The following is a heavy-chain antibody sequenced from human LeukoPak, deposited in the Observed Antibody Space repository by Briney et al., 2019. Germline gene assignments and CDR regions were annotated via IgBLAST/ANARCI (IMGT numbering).Heavy chain of an antibody. CDR1: GFSFSTYW. J-gene: IGHJ4*02. V-gene: IGHV3-7*01. CDR2: IKGDESAR. CDR3: ARDVGGGLDY. D-gene: IGHD3-10*01. Sequence: GGSLRLSCAATGFSFSTYWMAWVRQAPGKGLEWVANIKGDESARHQADSVKGRFTISRDNAQRSVYLQMSRLRGEDTGVYYCARDVGGGLDYWGQGTLVTVSS.